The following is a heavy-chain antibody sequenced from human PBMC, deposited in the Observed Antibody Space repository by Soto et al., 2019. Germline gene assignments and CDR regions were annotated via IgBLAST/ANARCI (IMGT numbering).Heavy chain of an antibody. J-gene: IGHJ1*01. CDR1: GYTFTSYG. V-gene: IGHV1-18*01. Sequence: ASVKASCKASGYTFTSYGISWVRQAPGQGLEWMGWISAYNGNTNYAQKLQGRVTMTRDTSTSTIYMDLSSLRSEDTAVYYCTRTLTPNPAEYFQHWGQGTLVTVSS. D-gene: IGHD3-16*01. CDR3: TRTLTPNPAEYFQH. CDR2: ISAYNGNT.